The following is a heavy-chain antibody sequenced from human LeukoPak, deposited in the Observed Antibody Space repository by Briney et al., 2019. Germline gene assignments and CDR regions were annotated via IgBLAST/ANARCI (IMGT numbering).Heavy chain of an antibody. CDR2: IYSGGST. D-gene: IGHD3-3*01. CDR3: AKSSGYYTSHYYYGMDV. V-gene: IGHV3-66*01. Sequence: GGSLRLSCAASGFTVSSHYMSWVRQAPGKGLEWVSLIYSGGSTYYADSVKGRFTISRDNSKNTLYLQMNNLRGEDTAVYYCAKSSGYYTSHYYYGMDVWGQGTTVTVSS. J-gene: IGHJ6*02. CDR1: GFTVSSHY.